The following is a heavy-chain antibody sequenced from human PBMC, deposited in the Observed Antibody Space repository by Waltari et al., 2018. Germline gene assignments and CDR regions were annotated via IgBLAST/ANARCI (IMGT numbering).Heavy chain of an antibody. CDR2: LYSGGGT. D-gene: IGHD1-1*01. Sequence: EVQLVESGGGLIQPGGSLRLSCAVSGFSGPSNYLTWLRQAPGKGLEWVAVLYSGGGTYYTDSVKGRFTISRDNSNNTLDLQMTGLRADDTAVYFCARLKQLVYYFDSWGQGTQVTVSS. V-gene: IGHV3-53*01. CDR3: ARLKQLVYYFDS. CDR1: GFSGPSNY. J-gene: IGHJ4*02.